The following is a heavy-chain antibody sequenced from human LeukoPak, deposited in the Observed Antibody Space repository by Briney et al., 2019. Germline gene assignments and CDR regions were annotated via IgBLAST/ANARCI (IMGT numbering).Heavy chain of an antibody. CDR2: ISGGGGST. CDR3: AKANQYQLLLFDY. Sequence: GGSLRLSCAASGFTFSSYAMSWVRQAPGKGLEWVSAISGGGGSTYYADSVKGRFTISRDNSKNTLYLQMNSLRAEDTAVYYCAKANQYQLLLFDYWGQGTLVTVSS. CDR1: GFTFSSYA. D-gene: IGHD2-2*01. J-gene: IGHJ4*02. V-gene: IGHV3-23*01.